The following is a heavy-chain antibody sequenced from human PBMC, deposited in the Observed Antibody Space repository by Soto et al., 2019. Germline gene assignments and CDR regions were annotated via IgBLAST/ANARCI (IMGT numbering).Heavy chain of an antibody. Sequence: EVQLVESGGGLVKPGGSLRLSCAASGFTFTNDWMNWVRQAPGKGLEWVGRIKSKTDGGTTDYAAPVEGRFTISRDDSRDTLYLQMNSLKTEDTALYYCTRDLFPRARRNYWRQGTLVTVSS. CDR1: GFTFTNDW. CDR2: IKSKTDGGTT. D-gene: IGHD5-12*01. J-gene: IGHJ4*02. V-gene: IGHV3-15*07. CDR3: TRDLFPRARRNY.